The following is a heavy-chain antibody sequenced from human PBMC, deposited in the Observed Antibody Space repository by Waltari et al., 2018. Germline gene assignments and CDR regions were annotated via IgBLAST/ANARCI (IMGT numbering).Heavy chain of an antibody. CDR3: GKDITPGGMDV. CDR2: ISWDSVNT. Sequence: ELQLVESGGGLVQPGRSLRLPFAAPGFTFYGHAMPWVRQAPGKGLEWVSGISWDSVNTGYADSVKGRFTISRDNAKNLLYLQMNNLRVEDTAFYYCGKDITPGGMDVWGRGTAVTVSS. D-gene: IGHD2-15*01. CDR1: GFTFYGHA. J-gene: IGHJ6*02. V-gene: IGHV3-9*01.